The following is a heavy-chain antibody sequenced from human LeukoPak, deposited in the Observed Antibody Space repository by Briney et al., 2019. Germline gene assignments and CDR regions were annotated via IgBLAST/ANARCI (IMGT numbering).Heavy chain of an antibody. J-gene: IGHJ3*02. D-gene: IGHD3-9*01. CDR1: GFTFSSYG. Sequence: GRSLRLSCAASGFTFSSYGMLWVRQAPGKGLEWVAVISYDGSNKYYADSVKGRFTISRDNSKNTLYLQMNSLRAEDTAVYYCAKSARSPKLRYFDWLLSGAFDIWGQGTMVTVSS. CDR3: AKSARSPKLRYFDWLLSGAFDI. CDR2: ISYDGSNK. V-gene: IGHV3-30*18.